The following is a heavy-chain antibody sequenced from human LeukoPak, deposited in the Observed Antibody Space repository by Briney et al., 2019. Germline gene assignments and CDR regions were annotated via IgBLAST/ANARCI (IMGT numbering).Heavy chain of an antibody. J-gene: IGHJ6*02. Sequence: SETLSLTCTVSGGSVSGYYWNWLRQPPGQGLEWIGYTYYTGSTNYNPSLEGRVTISVDTSKNQFTLKLSSVTAADTAVYYCARWKPGYSYGPQYYYYGMDVWGQGTTVTVSS. CDR1: GGSVSGYY. D-gene: IGHD5-18*01. CDR3: ARWKPGYSYGPQYYYYGMDV. CDR2: TYYTGST. V-gene: IGHV4-59*08.